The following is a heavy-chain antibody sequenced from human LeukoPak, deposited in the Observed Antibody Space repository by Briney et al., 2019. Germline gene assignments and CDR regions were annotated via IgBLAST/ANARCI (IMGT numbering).Heavy chain of an antibody. CDR3: ARDIASTSSGYFDY. V-gene: IGHV1-2*02. CDR2: INPNNGST. Sequence: ASVKVSCTASGYTFTGYYIHWVRQAPGQGLEWVGWINPNNGSTKYTQSFQGRVTMTRDTSITTAFMELSRLRSDDTAIYYCARDIASTSSGYFDYWGQGTLVTVSS. D-gene: IGHD2-2*01. CDR1: GYTFTGYY. J-gene: IGHJ4*02.